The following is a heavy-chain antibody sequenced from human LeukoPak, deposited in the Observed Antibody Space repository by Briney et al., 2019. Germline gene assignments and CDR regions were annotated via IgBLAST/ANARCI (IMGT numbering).Heavy chain of an antibody. V-gene: IGHV4-39*01. J-gene: IGHJ4*02. Sequence: SETLSLTCNVSGGSISSSSYYWGWIRQPPGKGLEWIGSIYYSGSTYYNPSLKSRVTISVDTSKNQFSLKLSSVTAADTAVYYCARHQDDSSGYYYTASFYYWGQGTLVTVSS. CDR3: ARHQDDSSGYYYTASFYY. D-gene: IGHD3-22*01. CDR2: IYYSGST. CDR1: GGSISSSSYY.